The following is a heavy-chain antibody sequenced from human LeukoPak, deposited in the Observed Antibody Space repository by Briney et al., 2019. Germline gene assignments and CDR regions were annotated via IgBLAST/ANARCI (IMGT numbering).Heavy chain of an antibody. J-gene: IGHJ3*02. Sequence: SETLSLTCTASGGSISSYYWSWIRQPPGKGLEWIGYIYYSGSTNYNPSLKSRVTISVDTSKNQFSLKLSSVTAADTAVYYCARRGYHDAFDIWGQGTMVTVSS. D-gene: IGHD3-22*01. CDR1: GGSISSYY. V-gene: IGHV4-59*01. CDR3: ARRGYHDAFDI. CDR2: IYYSGST.